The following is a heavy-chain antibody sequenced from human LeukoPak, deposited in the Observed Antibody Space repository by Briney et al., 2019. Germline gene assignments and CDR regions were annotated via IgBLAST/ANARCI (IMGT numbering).Heavy chain of an antibody. CDR3: ARDGVYGSGSSAF. CDR2: IIPIFGTA. CDR1: GGTFSSYA. Sequence: ASVKVSCKASGGTFSSYAISWVRQAPGQGLEWMGGIIPIFGTANYAQKFQGRVTITTDESTSTAYMELSSLRSEDTAVYYCARDGVYGSGSSAFWGQGTLVTVSS. D-gene: IGHD3-10*01. J-gene: IGHJ4*02. V-gene: IGHV1-69*05.